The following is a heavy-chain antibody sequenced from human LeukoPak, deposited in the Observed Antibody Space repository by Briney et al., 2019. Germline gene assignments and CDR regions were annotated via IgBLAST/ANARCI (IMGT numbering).Heavy chain of an antibody. CDR1: GFTFSSYA. D-gene: IGHD1-14*01. CDR3: ARWDTTYYYYGMDV. J-gene: IGHJ6*02. CDR2: IYSGGST. V-gene: IGHV3-53*01. Sequence: GGSLRLSCIASGFTFSSYAMSWVRQAPGKGLEWVSVIYSGGSTYYADSVKGRFTISRDNSKNTLYLQMNSLRAEDTAVYYCARWDTTYYYYGMDVWGQGTTVTVSS.